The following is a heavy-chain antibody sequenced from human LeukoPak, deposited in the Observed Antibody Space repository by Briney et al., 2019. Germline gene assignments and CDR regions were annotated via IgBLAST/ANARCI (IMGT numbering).Heavy chain of an antibody. CDR1: GGSFSGYY. CDR2: INHSGST. CDR3: ARGEGDDSSGPKWYFDY. D-gene: IGHD3-22*01. V-gene: IGHV4-34*01. J-gene: IGHJ4*02. Sequence: SETLSLTCAVYGGSFSGYYWSWIRQPPGKGLEWIGEINHSGSTNYNPSLKCRVTISVDTSKNQFSLKLSSVTAADTAVYYCARGEGDDSSGPKWYFDYWGQGTLVTVSS.